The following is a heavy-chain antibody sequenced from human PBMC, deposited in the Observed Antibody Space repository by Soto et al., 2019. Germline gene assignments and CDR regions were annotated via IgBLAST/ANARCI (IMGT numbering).Heavy chain of an antibody. V-gene: IGHV1-2*04. Sequence: ASVKVSCKASGYTFTDYYIHWVRQAPGQGLERLGRINPKSGGTSTAQKFQGWVTMTRDRSISTVYMELTRLRSDDTAVYFCARGHSTDCSNGVCSFFYNHEMDVWGQGTTVTVSS. D-gene: IGHD2-8*01. CDR1: GYTFTDYY. CDR3: ARGHSTDCSNGVCSFFYNHEMDV. CDR2: INPKSGGT. J-gene: IGHJ6*02.